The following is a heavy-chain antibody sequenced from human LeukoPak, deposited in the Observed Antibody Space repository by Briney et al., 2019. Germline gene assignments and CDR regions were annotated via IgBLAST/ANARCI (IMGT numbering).Heavy chain of an antibody. D-gene: IGHD1-26*01. CDR2: IWYDRGNK. V-gene: IGHV3-33*01. CDR1: GFTFRSHG. Sequence: GTSLRLSCAASGFTFRSHGMHWVRQAPGKGLEWVAFIWYDRGNKYYTDSVKGRFTISRDNSKNTLYLQMNSLRAEDTAVYYCAGDRATSYFDYWGQGALVTISP. CDR3: AGDRATSYFDY. J-gene: IGHJ4*02.